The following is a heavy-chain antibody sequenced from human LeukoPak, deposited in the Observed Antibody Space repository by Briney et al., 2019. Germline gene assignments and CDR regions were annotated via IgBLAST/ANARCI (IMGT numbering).Heavy chain of an antibody. D-gene: IGHD1-14*01. Sequence: ASVRVSCKASGYIFSHYGFSWVRQAPGQGPEWMGWISAYDGSINYPPKFQGRLIMTTDKSTSTAYMELTSLTSDDTAVYFCARDGSPYGGTLPFWGQGTLVTVSS. CDR3: ARDGSPYGGTLPF. V-gene: IGHV1-18*01. CDR2: ISAYDGSI. J-gene: IGHJ4*02. CDR1: GYIFSHYG.